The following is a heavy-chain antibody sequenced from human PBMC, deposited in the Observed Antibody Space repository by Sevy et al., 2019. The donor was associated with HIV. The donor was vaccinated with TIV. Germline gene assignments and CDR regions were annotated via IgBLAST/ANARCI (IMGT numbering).Heavy chain of an antibody. D-gene: IGHD1-26*01. J-gene: IGHJ4*02. CDR1: GGSISSYY. CDR3: ARATSDAGDKPYGYFDY. CDR2: IYYSGST. Sequence: SETLSLTCTVSGGSISSYYWSRIRQPPWKGLEWIGYIYYSGSTNYNPSLKSRVTISVDTSKNQFSLKLSSVTAADTAVYYCARATSDAGDKPYGYFDYWGQGTLVTVSS. V-gene: IGHV4-59*01.